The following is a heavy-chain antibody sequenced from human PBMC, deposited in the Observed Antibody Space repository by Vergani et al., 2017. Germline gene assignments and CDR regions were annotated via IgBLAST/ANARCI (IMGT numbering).Heavy chain of an antibody. Sequence: EVQLVESGGGLAQPGGSLRLSCAASGFTFSSYWMTWVRQAPGKGMEWVANIKQDGSEKYYVDSVKGRFTISRDNAKNSLYLQMNSLRAEDTAVYYCARETAGRTTNDYWGQGTLVTVSS. V-gene: IGHV3-7*01. J-gene: IGHJ4*02. D-gene: IGHD1/OR15-1a*01. CDR3: ARETAGRTTNDY. CDR2: IKQDGSEK. CDR1: GFTFSSYW.